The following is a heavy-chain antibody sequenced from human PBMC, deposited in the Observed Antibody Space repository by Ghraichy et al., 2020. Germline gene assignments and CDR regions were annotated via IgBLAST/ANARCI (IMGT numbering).Heavy chain of an antibody. CDR1: GGSVRSDIYY. J-gene: IGHJ4*02. Sequence: SETLSLTCTVSGGSVRSDIYYWNWIRQPPGKGLEWIGNILYSGSANYNPSLKSRVTIVVDTSKNQFSLKVNSVTTADTAIYYCVRWRAAVELRFFDLWGQGNVVTVSS. CDR2: ILYSGSA. D-gene: IGHD1-7*01. V-gene: IGHV4-61*01. CDR3: VRWRAAVELRFFDL.